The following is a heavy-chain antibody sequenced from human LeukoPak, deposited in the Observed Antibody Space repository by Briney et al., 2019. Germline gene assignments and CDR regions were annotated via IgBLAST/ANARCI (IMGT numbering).Heavy chain of an antibody. CDR3: VRTAVAGGV. D-gene: IGHD6-19*01. CDR2: ISSNGGST. CDR1: GFTFSSYA. J-gene: IGHJ4*01. Sequence: AGSLFISCSASGFTFSSYAMHWVRQAPGKGLEYVSAISSNGGSTYYADSVKGRFTISRDNSKNTLYLQMSSLRAEDTAVYYCVRTAVAGGVWGQEIFDTVSS. V-gene: IGHV3-64D*09.